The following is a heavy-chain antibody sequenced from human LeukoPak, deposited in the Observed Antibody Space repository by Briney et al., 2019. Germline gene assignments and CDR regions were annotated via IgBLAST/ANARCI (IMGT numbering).Heavy chain of an antibody. V-gene: IGHV4-30-4*01. CDR2: IYYSGST. Sequence: SETLSLTCTVYGGSISSGDYYWSWIRQPPGKCLEWIGYIYYSGSTYYNPSLKSRVTISVDTSKNQFSLKLSSVTAADTAVYYCARWSDYSNRRYYYGMDVWGQGTTVTVSS. J-gene: IGHJ6*02. D-gene: IGHD4-11*01. CDR1: GGSISSGDYY. CDR3: ARWSDYSNRRYYYGMDV.